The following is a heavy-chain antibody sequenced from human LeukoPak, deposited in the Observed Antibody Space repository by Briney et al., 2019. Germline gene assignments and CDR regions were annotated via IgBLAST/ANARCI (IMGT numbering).Heavy chain of an antibody. CDR3: ASARGY. CDR1: GFTFSSYS. Sequence: PGGSLGLSCAASGFTFSSYSMNWVRQAPGKGLEWVSYISSSSSTIYYADSVKGRFTISRDNAKNSLYLQMNSLRAEDTAVYYCASARGYWGQGTLVTVSS. CDR2: ISSSSSTI. V-gene: IGHV3-48*01. J-gene: IGHJ4*02.